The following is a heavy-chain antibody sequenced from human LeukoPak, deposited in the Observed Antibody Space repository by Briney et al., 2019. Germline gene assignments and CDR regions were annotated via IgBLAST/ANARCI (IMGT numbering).Heavy chain of an antibody. J-gene: IGHJ4*02. CDR1: GGSISSSSHY. Sequence: PSETLSLTCTVSGGSISSSSHYWGWFRQPPGKGLEWIGYIYYSGSSFCNPSLKSRVTMSVDTSKNQFSLRLNSVTAADTAVYYCASTEWNYARWGQGTLVTVSS. CDR2: IYYSGSS. D-gene: IGHD1-7*01. V-gene: IGHV4-39*01. CDR3: ASTEWNYAR.